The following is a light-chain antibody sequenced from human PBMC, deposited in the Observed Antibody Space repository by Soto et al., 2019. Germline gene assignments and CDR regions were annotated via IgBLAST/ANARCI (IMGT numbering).Light chain of an antibody. CDR1: QSVTSSY. CDR2: GAS. CDR3: RQYGNSPRT. J-gene: IGKJ1*01. V-gene: IGKV3-20*01. Sequence: EIVLTQSPATLSLSPGERATLSCRASQSVTSSYLAWYQQKPGQAPRLLIYGASSRATGIPDRFSGSGSGTDFTLTISSLEPEDFAVYYCRQYGNSPRTFGQGTKVDIK.